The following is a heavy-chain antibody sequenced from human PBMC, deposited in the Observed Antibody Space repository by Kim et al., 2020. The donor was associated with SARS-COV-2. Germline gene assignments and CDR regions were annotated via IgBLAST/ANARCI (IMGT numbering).Heavy chain of an antibody. J-gene: IGHJ4*02. CDR2: ISGSGKSI. Sequence: GGSLRLSCAVSGLTFRTFAMSWARRAPGRGLQWASFISGSGKSISYADSVRGRFTISRDNSKNTLYLQMNSLRAEDTAIYYCARDYIYDFHYDYWGRGTLVTVSS. D-gene: IGHD3-16*01. CDR1: GLTFRTFA. CDR3: ARDYIYDFHYDY. V-gene: IGHV3-23*01.